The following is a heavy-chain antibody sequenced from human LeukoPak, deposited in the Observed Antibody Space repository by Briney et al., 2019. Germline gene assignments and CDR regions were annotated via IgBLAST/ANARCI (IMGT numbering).Heavy chain of an antibody. J-gene: IGHJ6*03. CDR2: IRYNGSNK. CDR1: GFTFSSYG. D-gene: IGHD2-15*01. Sequence: PGGSLRLSCEASGFTFSSYGMHWVRQAPGKGLEWVAFIRYNGSNKYYADSVKGRFTISSDKSKNTLSLQMNGLRAEDTAVYYCAKVMPPGRIRFYSYYMDVWGKGTTVSVS. V-gene: IGHV3-30*02. CDR3: AKVMPPGRIRFYSYYMDV.